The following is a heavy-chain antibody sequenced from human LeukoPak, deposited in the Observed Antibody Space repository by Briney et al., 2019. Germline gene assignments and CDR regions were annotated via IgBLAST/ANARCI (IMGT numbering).Heavy chain of an antibody. J-gene: IGHJ4*02. CDR2: IGTAGDT. V-gene: IGHV3-13*01. CDR3: ARAPPGDYEFDY. Sequence: GGSLRLSCAASGFTFSSYDMHWVRQATGKGLEWVSAIGTAGDTYYPGSVKGRFTISRENAKNSLYLQMNSLRAGDTAVYYCARAPPGDYEFDYWGQGTLVTVSS. CDR1: GFTFSSYD. D-gene: IGHD4-17*01.